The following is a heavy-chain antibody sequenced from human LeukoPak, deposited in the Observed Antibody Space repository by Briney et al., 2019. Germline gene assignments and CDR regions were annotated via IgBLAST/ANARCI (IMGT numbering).Heavy chain of an antibody. Sequence: ASVKVSCRASGYTFTSYGFTWVRQAPGQGLEWMGWIHPNTGGTYYAQKFQGRVTLTMDTSIRTAYMELNRLTFDDTAVYYCARDDITVEIAHWGQGTLVTVSS. J-gene: IGHJ4*01. D-gene: IGHD2-21*01. CDR3: ARDDITVEIAH. CDR2: IHPNTGGT. CDR1: GYTFTSYG. V-gene: IGHV1-2*02.